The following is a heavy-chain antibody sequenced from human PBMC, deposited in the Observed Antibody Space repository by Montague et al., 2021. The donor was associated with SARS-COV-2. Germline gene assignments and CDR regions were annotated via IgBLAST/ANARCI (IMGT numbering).Heavy chain of an antibody. CDR3: ALRSGDY. D-gene: IGHD3-3*01. CDR2: ISGSVFST. J-gene: IGHJ4*02. Sequence: SLRLSCAASGFTFSDYYMSWVRQAPGKGLEWVSAISGSVFSTYYADSVKGRFTISRDNSKNTLYLQMNSLRAEDTAVYYCALRSGDYWGQGTLVTVSS. V-gene: IGHV3-23*01. CDR1: GFTFSDYY.